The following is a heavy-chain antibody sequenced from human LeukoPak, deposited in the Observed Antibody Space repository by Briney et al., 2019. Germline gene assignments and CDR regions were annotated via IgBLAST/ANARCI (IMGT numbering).Heavy chain of an antibody. V-gene: IGHV3-23*01. CDR3: AKVGWYGDLEH. J-gene: IGHJ1*01. Sequence: GGSLTLSCEGSGFPFGIYGMSWVRHPPERGLEWVASIGGSGISIYYADSVKDRFTISRDNNENTVSLQMNSLRVEDTALYYCAKVGWYGDLEHWGQGTQVADSS. CDR2: IGGSGISI. CDR1: GFPFGIYG. D-gene: IGHD3-10*01.